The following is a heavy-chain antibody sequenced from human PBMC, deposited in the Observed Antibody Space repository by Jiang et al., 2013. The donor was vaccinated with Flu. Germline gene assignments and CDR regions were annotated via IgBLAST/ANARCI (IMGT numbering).Heavy chain of an antibody. Sequence: VQLVESGAEVKKPGSSVKVSCKASGGSFNQFVISWVRQAPGQGLEWMGGIIPKFGTRKFAQRFQDRVTLSADESTTTAYMELRVLRSDDTAVYYCTSLYGFGHLFFQNNYNIYALDVWGQGTTVTVSS. CDR1: GGSFNQFV. CDR3: TSLYGFGHLFFQNNYNIYALDV. D-gene: IGHD3-10*01. CDR2: IIPKFGTR. J-gene: IGHJ6*02. V-gene: IGHV1-69*01.